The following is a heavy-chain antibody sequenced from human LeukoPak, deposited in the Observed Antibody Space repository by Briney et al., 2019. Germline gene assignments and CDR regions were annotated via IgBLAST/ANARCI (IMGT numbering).Heavy chain of an antibody. CDR2: IREDGSEK. Sequence: HPGGSLRLSCAASGFTFSSYWMSWVRQAPGKGLEWMANIREDGSEKYYVDSVKGRFTISRDNAKNSLFLQMDSLRAEDTAVYYCARPILNGWYDYWGQGTLVTVSS. J-gene: IGHJ4*02. CDR1: GFTFSSYW. CDR3: ARPILNGWYDY. V-gene: IGHV3-7*01. D-gene: IGHD6-19*01.